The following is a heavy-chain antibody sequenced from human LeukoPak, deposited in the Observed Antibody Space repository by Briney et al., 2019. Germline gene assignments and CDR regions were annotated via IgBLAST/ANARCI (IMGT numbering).Heavy chain of an antibody. D-gene: IGHD4-17*01. CDR1: GGSISSGGYY. Sequence: SETLSLTCTVSGGSISSGGYYWSWIRQHPGKGLEWIGYIYYSGSTYYNPSLKSRVTISVDTSKNQFSLKLSSVTAADTAVYYCARDYGDYSPFDPWGQGTLVTVSS. V-gene: IGHV4-31*03. CDR2: IYYSGST. CDR3: ARDYGDYSPFDP. J-gene: IGHJ5*02.